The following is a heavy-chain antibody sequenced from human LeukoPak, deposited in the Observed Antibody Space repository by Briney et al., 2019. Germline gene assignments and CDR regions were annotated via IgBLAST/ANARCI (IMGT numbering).Heavy chain of an antibody. D-gene: IGHD5-24*01. CDR3: ARGRDGYNSYFDY. CDR2: IYYSGST. CDR1: GGSISSGGYY. J-gene: IGHJ4*02. V-gene: IGHV4-31*03. Sequence: SETLSLTCTVSGGSISSGGYYWSWIRQHPGKGPEWIGYIYYSGSTYYNPSLKSRVTISVDTSKNQFSLKLSSVTAADTAVYYCARGRDGYNSYFDYWGQGTLVTVSS.